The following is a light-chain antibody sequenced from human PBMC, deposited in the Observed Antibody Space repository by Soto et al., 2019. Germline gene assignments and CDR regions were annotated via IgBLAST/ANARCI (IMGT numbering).Light chain of an antibody. CDR2: AAS. V-gene: IGKV1-6*01. CDR1: QGIRND. J-gene: IGKJ1*01. CDR3: LQDYNYPRT. Sequence: AIPMTQSPSSMSASVGDRVTITCRASQGIRNDLGWYQQKPGKAPKLLIYAASSLQSGVPSRFSGSGSGTDFTLTISSLQPEDFATYYCLQDYNYPRTFGQGTKVEIK.